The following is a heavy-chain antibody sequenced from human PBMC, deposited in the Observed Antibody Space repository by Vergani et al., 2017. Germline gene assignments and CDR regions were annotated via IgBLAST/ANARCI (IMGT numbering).Heavy chain of an antibody. V-gene: IGHV3-23*01. D-gene: IGHD3-9*01. CDR1: GFIFSTYA. CDR3: AIAYGRDDWFYY. CDR2: ISASGAPT. Sequence: EVQLLESGGDLVQPGGSLRLSCISSGFIFSTYAMSWVRQAPGKGLEWVSGISASGAPTYYADSVKGLVTISRDNSKNTPYLQMNSLRVEDTAVYYCAIAYGRDDWFYYWGQRTLVTVSS. J-gene: IGHJ4*01.